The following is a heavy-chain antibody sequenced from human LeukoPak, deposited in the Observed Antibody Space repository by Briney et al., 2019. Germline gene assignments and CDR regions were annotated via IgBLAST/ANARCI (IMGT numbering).Heavy chain of an antibody. V-gene: IGHV4-38-2*01. CDR1: GYSISSGYY. J-gene: IGHJ4*02. Sequence: SETLSLTCAVSGYSISSGYYWGWIRQPPGKGLEWIGSIYHSGSTYYNPSLKSRVTISVDTSKNQFSLKLSSVTAADTAVYYCARVYNWNSEVDYWGQGTLVTVSS. CDR2: IYHSGST. CDR3: ARVYNWNSEVDY. D-gene: IGHD1-7*01.